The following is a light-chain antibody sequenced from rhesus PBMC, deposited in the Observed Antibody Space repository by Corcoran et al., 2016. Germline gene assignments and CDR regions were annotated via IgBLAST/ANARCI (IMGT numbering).Light chain of an antibody. Sequence: EIVMTQSPATLALSPGERATLSCRASQSVSSYLAWYQQKPGQAPRLLIYGASSRAPGTPDRFSGSGCGTEFTLTISSLEPEDVGVYFCLQSSNWPLTFGGGTKVEIK. CDR3: LQSSNWPLT. J-gene: IGKJ4*01. CDR1: QSVSSY. V-gene: IGKV3-24*04. CDR2: GAS.